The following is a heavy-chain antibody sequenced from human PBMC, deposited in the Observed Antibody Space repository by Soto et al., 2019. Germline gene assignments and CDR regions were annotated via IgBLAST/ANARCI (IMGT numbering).Heavy chain of an antibody. Sequence: SVKVSCKASGGTFSSYAISWVRQAPGQGLEWMGGIIPIFGTANYAQKFQGRVTITADESTSTAYMELSSLRSEDTAVYYCARSILGYCSSTSCYRPLYYYYYGMDVWGQGPTVTVSS. J-gene: IGHJ6*02. CDR1: GGTFSSYA. V-gene: IGHV1-69*13. CDR2: IIPIFGTA. D-gene: IGHD2-2*02. CDR3: ARSILGYCSSTSCYRPLYYYYYGMDV.